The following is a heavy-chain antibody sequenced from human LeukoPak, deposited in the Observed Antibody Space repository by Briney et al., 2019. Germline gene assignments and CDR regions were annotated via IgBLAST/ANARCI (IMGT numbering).Heavy chain of an antibody. D-gene: IGHD6-19*01. CDR3: ARAPGISGWSSDY. CDR2: ISGSGGST. J-gene: IGHJ4*02. Sequence: GGSLRLSCAASGFTFSSYGMSWVRQAPGKGLEWASAISGSGGSTYYADSVKGRFTISRDNSKNTLYLQMNSLRAEDTAVYYCARAPGISGWSSDYWGQGTLVTVSS. CDR1: GFTFSSYG. V-gene: IGHV3-23*01.